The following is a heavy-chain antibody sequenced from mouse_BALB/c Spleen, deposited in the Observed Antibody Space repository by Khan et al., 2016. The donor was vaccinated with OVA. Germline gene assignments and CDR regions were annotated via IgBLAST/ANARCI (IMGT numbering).Heavy chain of an antibody. CDR3: TRSYDSYYLDY. J-gene: IGHJ2*01. Sequence: EVQLQQSGTVLARPGASVKMSCKASGYSFTSYWMHWVKQRPGLGLEWIGAIYPGISDTRYNQKFKGKAKLTAVTSASTAYMELSSLTNDDSAVYYCTRSYDSYYLDYWGQGTLLTVSS. D-gene: IGHD2-4*01. CDR2: IYPGISDT. CDR1: GYSFTSYW. V-gene: IGHV1-5*01.